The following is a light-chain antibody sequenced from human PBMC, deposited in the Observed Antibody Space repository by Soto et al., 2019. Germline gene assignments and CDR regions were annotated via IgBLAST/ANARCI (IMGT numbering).Light chain of an antibody. J-gene: IGLJ1*01. V-gene: IGLV1-40*01. Sequence: QSVLTQPPSVSGAPGQRVTISCTGSSSNIGAGYDVHWYQQLPGTAPKLLIYGNSNRPSGVPDRFSGSKSGTSASLAITELQAEDEADYYCQSYGSSLSGYVFGTGTKLTVL. CDR2: GNS. CDR3: QSYGSSLSGYV. CDR1: SSNIGAGYD.